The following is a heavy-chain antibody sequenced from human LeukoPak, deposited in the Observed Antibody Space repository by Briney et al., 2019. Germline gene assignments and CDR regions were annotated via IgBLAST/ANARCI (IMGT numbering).Heavy chain of an antibody. Sequence: TSVKVSCKASGFTFTSSAMQWVRQARGQRLEWIGWIVVGSGNTNYAQKFQERVTITRDMSTSTAYMELSSLRSEDTAVYYCAAGWVCSGGSCYYYFDHWGQGTLVTVSS. D-gene: IGHD2-15*01. CDR1: GFTFTSSA. CDR3: AAGWVCSGGSCYYYFDH. J-gene: IGHJ4*02. CDR2: IVVGSGNT. V-gene: IGHV1-58*02.